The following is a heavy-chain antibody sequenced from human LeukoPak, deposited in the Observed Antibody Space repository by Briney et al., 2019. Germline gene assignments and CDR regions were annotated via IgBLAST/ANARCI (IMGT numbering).Heavy chain of an antibody. J-gene: IGHJ5*02. D-gene: IGHD3-16*01. CDR1: GDSISSGGYY. CDR2: SYYSGNT. V-gene: IGHV4-31*03. CDR3: ARGGPLYDYVWGSSTKRNWFDP. Sequence: SETLSLTCTVSGDSISSGGYYWSWIRQHPGKGLEWVGYSYYSGNTYYNASLKSRVTISVDTSKNQLSLKLSSVTAADTAVYYCARGGPLYDYVWGSSTKRNWFDPWGQGTLVTVSS.